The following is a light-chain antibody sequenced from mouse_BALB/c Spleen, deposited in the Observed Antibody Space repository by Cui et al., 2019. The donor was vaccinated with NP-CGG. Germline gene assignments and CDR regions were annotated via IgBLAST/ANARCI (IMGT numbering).Light chain of an antibody. CDR3: ALWYSNHWV. Sequence: QAVVTQGLGLTTSPGETVTLTCRSSSGAVTTSNYANWVQEKPDHLFTGLIGGTNNRAPGVPARFSGSLIGDKAALTITGAQTEDEAIYFCALWYSNHWVFGGGTKLTVL. CDR1: SGAVTTSNY. V-gene: IGLV1*01. CDR2: GTN. J-gene: IGLJ1*01.